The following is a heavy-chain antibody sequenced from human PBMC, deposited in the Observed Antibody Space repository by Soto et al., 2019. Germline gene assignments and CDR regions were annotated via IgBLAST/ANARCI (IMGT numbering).Heavy chain of an antibody. CDR3: ARGRDCGGDCPNWFDP. CDR1: GFTVSSNY. J-gene: IGHJ5*02. Sequence: EVQLVESGGGLVQPGGSLRLSCAASGFTVSSNYMSWVRQAPGKGLEWDSVIYSGGSTYYADSVKGRFTISRHNSKNTLYLQMNSLRAEDTAVYYCARGRDCGGDCPNWFDPWGQGTLVTVSS. D-gene: IGHD2-21*02. CDR2: IYSGGST. V-gene: IGHV3-53*04.